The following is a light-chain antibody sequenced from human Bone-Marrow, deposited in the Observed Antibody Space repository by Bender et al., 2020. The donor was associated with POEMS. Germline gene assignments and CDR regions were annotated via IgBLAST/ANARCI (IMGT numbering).Light chain of an antibody. Sequence: QSALTQPASVSGSPGQSITISCTGTSSDVGSYNLVSWFQQHPGKAPKLMISDVSNRPSGVSNRFSGSKSGNTASLTISGLQAEDEADYYCSSYTSSSTPYVFGTVTK. V-gene: IGLV2-14*02. CDR1: SSDVGSYNL. CDR3: SSYTSSSTPYV. CDR2: DVS. J-gene: IGLJ1*01.